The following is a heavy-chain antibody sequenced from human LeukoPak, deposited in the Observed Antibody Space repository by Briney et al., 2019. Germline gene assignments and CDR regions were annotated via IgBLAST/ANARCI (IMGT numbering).Heavy chain of an antibody. D-gene: IGHD3-3*01. CDR2: IYHSGST. CDR3: ARHIFGNGMDV. Sequence: PSETLSLTCTVSGGSISSGGYYWSWIRQHPGKGLEWIGYIYHSGSTYYNPSLKSRVTISVDRSKNQFSLKLSSVTAADTAVYYCARHIFGNGMDVWGQGTTVTVSS. V-gene: IGHV4-30-2*01. CDR1: GGSISSGGYY. J-gene: IGHJ6*02.